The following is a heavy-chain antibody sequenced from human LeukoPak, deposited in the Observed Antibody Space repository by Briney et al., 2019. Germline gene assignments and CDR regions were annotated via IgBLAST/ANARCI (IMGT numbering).Heavy chain of an antibody. D-gene: IGHD3-10*01. CDR1: GFTFSNYA. Sequence: PGRSLRLSCAATGFTFSNYAIHWGRQAPGKGLEWVAFISDDGSRQHYADSLKGRFTISRDNSKNTLNLQMNSLRAEDTAVYYCVKDRTGTYTLDYWSQGTLVTVSS. CDR3: VKDRTGTYTLDY. V-gene: IGHV3-30-3*01. J-gene: IGHJ4*02. CDR2: ISDDGSRQ.